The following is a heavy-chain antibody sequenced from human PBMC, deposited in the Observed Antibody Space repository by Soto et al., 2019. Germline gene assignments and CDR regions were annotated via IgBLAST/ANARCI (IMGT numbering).Heavy chain of an antibody. D-gene: IGHD3-22*01. V-gene: IGHV1-18*04. Sequence: QVQLLQSGTEVKQPGASVKVSCKASGYTFTSFDISWVRQAPGQGLEWVGWTTASNTHTNDAQKLQGRVTMTTDTTTPTAYMELRSLRSDDTAIYYCARGGYSSGYHYWGQGTLVTVSS. CDR2: TTASNTHT. J-gene: IGHJ4*02. CDR1: GYTFTSFD. CDR3: ARGGYSSGYHY.